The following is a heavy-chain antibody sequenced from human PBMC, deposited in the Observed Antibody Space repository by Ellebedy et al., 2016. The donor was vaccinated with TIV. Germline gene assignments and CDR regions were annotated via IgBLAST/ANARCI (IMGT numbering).Heavy chain of an antibody. J-gene: IGHJ1*01. CDR1: GFSFSDYA. V-gene: IGHV3-23*01. D-gene: IGHD1-26*01. CDR2: ISGSGDHT. CDR3: SSRVVAPTKYFQY. Sequence: GGSLRLSXVVSGFSFSDYAMTWVRQAPGKGLEWVSSISGSGDHTYLADSVKGRFTISRDNSKNTLYLQMNSLRAEDTAVYYCSSRVVAPTKYFQYWGQGTRVTVSS.